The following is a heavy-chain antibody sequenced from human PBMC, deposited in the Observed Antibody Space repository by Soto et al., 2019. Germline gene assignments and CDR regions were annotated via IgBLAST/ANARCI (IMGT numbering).Heavy chain of an antibody. V-gene: IGHV5-51*01. J-gene: IGHJ6*03. CDR3: ATSFARGNYYYYYYMDV. CDR1: GYSFTSYW. Sequence: GESLKISCKGSGYSFTSYWIGWVRQMPGKGLEWMGIIYPGDSDTRYSPTFQGQVTISADKSISTAYLQWSSLNASDTAMFYCATSFARGNYYYYYYMDVWGKGTTVTVS. CDR2: IYPGDSDT. D-gene: IGHD4-4*01.